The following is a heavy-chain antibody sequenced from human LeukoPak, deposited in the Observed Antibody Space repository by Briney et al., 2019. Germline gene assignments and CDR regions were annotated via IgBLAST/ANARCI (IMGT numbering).Heavy chain of an antibody. CDR1: GGTFNNFA. V-gene: IGHV1-69*13. J-gene: IGHJ4*02. D-gene: IGHD3-3*01. Sequence: SVTVSCKASGGTFNNFAISWVRQAPGQGLEWVGGIIPMSGTANYAQKFQGRVTITADESTSTAYMELSSLRSEDTAIYYCASPVKYYDTWSGYPPFDYWGQGTLVTVSS. CDR3: ASPVKYYDTWSGYPPFDY. CDR2: IIPMSGTA.